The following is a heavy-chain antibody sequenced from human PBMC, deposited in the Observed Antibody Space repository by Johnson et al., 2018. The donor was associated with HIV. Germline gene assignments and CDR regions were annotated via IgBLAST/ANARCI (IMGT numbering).Heavy chain of an antibody. J-gene: IGHJ3*02. D-gene: IGHD6-6*01. Sequence: QVQLVESGGGVVQPGRSLRLSCAASGFTFSSYAIHWVRQAPGKGLEWVAVISYDGSNKYYADSVKGRFTISRDNSKNTLYLQMNSLRAEDTAVYYCAKDLSIAARPAAFDIWGQGTMVPVSS. CDR1: GFTFSSYA. CDR2: ISYDGSNK. CDR3: AKDLSIAARPAAFDI. V-gene: IGHV3-30*04.